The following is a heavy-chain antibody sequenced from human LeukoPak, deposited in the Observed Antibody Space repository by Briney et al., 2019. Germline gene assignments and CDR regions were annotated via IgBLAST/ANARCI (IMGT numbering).Heavy chain of an antibody. J-gene: IGHJ4*02. CDR2: IYYSGST. D-gene: IGHD3-22*01. CDR3: AREDSSGYLNSLYYFDY. CDR1: GGSISRGDYH. Sequence: PSETLSLTCTVSGGSISRGDYHWSWSRQPPGKGLEWIGYIYYSGSTYYNPSLKSRVTISVDTSKNQFSLKLSSVTAADTAVYYCAREDSSGYLNSLYYFDYWGQGTLVTVSS. V-gene: IGHV4-30-4*01.